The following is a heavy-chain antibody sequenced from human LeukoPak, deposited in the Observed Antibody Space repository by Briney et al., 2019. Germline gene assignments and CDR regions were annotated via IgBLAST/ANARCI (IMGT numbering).Heavy chain of an antibody. CDR3: AKGREGGSGSYYNYYYGMDV. CDR2: ISGSGGST. D-gene: IGHD3-10*01. V-gene: IGHV3-23*01. CDR1: GFTFSSYA. J-gene: IGHJ6*02. Sequence: GRSLRLSCAASGFTFSSYAMSWVRQAPGKGLEWVSAISGSGGSTYYADSVKGRFTISRDNSKNTLYLQMNSLRAEDTAVYYCAKGREGGSGSYYNYYYGMDVWGQGTTVTVSS.